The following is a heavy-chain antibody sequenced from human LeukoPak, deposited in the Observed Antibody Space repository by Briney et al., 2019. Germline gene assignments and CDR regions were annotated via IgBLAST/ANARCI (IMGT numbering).Heavy chain of an antibody. D-gene: IGHD6-19*01. CDR2: ISSSSSTI. J-gene: IGHJ3*02. Sequence: WGSLRLSCAASGFTFSSYSRNWVRQAPGKGLEWVTYISSSSSTIYYADSVKGRFNFSRDNAKTSLYLQMSSLRAEDRAVYYCARDAGIAVAGGAFDIWGQGTMVTVSS. V-gene: IGHV3-48*01. CDR3: ARDAGIAVAGGAFDI. CDR1: GFTFSSYS.